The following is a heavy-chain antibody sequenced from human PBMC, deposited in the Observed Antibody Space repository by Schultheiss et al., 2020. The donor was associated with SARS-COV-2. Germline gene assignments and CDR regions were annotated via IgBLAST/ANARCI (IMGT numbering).Heavy chain of an antibody. J-gene: IGHJ4*02. D-gene: IGHD4-17*01. V-gene: IGHV3-7*03. CDR3: AKLPHYGDQRLLHYLVY. CDR2: INQHGIVA. CDR1: EFSFENYW. Sequence: GGSLRLSCAGSEFSFENYWMNWVRQVPGKGLEWVANINQHGIVARHVDSVKGRFTISRDNAKKSLYLQMDSLRAEDTAVYYCAKLPHYGDQRLLHYLVYWGQGTLVTVSS.